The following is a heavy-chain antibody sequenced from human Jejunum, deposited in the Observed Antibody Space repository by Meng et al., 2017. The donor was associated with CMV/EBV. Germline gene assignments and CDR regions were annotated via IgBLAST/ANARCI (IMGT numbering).Heavy chain of an antibody. CDR2: VYYSGTT. J-gene: IGHJ4*02. D-gene: IGHD6-25*01. V-gene: IGHV4-59*01. Sequence: ISSYFWTWIRQPPGKGLEWIGYVYYSGTTTYNPSLRSRVAISIDTSKNQFSLKVNSLTAADTAVYYCARVPAELGSTSDYYYFDSWGQGTLGTVS. CDR1: ISSYF. CDR3: ARVPAELGSTSDYYYFDS.